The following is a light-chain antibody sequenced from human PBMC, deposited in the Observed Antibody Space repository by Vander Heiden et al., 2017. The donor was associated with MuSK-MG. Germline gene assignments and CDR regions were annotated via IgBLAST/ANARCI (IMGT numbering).Light chain of an antibody. J-gene: IGLJ2*01. Sequence: TVVTQEPSLTVSPGGTVTITCASSTGAGTSGYYPNWFQQRPGHAPSALIDSTSNKHSWTPARFSGSLLGGKAALTLSGVQAEDEAEYYGRLYYGGLRVFGGGTKLTVL. CDR1: TGAGTSGYY. V-gene: IGLV7-43*01. CDR2: STS. CDR3: RLYYGGLRV.